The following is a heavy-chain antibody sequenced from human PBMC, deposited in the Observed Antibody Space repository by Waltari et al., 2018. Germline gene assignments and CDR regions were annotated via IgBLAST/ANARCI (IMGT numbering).Heavy chain of an antibody. CDR2: ISYDGSQK. CDR1: GFVFRNYG. CDR3: AKDDSGAELDP. Sequence: QMEVVESGGGVVHVGGSLRLSCVASGFVFRNYGLHWVRQAPGKGLEWFAIISYDGSQKYYVESVKGRFTISRDDSKNTMYLQMGSLRVEDTAVYFCAKDDSGAELDPWGQGTLVTVSS. D-gene: IGHD3-10*01. V-gene: IGHV3-30*18. J-gene: IGHJ5*02.